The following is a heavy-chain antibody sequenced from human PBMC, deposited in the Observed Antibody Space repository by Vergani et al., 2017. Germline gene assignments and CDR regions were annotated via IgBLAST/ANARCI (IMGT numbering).Heavy chain of an antibody. CDR2: INPIFGTA. V-gene: IGHV1-69*01. CDR1: GYTFTGYY. Sequence: QVQLVQSGAEVKKPGASVKVSCKASGYTFTGYYMHWVRQAPGQGLEWMGWINPIFGTANYAQKFQGRVTITADESTSTAYMELSSLRSEDTAVYYCARDHVVVASDWFDPWGQGTLVTVSS. CDR3: ARDHVVVASDWFDP. J-gene: IGHJ5*02. D-gene: IGHD2-21*01.